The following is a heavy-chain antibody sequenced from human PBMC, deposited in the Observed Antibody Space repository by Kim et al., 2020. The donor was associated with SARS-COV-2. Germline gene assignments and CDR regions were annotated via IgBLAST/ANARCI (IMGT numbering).Heavy chain of an antibody. V-gene: IGHV4-34*01. CDR2: INHSGST. CDR3: ARGQYYYGSGRNLGY. J-gene: IGHJ4*02. Sequence: SETLSLTCAVYGGSFSGYYWSWIRQPPGKGLEWIGEINHSGSTNYNPSLKSRVTISVDTSKNQFSLKLSSVTAADTAVYYCARGQYYYGSGRNLGYWGQGTLVTVSS. CDR1: GGSFSGYY. D-gene: IGHD3-10*01.